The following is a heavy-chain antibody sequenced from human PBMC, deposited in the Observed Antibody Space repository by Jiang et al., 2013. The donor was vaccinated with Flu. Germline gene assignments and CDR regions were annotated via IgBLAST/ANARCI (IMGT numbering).Heavy chain of an antibody. V-gene: IGHV3-73*01. CDR2: IRSKANSYAT. CDR3: TIPSGEGWLDP. J-gene: IGHJ5*02. D-gene: IGHD7-27*01. Sequence: VQLLESGGGLVQPGGSLKLSCAASGFTFSGSAMHWVRQASGKGLEWVGRIRSKANSYATAYAASVTGRFTISRDDSKNTAYLHMNSLKTEDTAVYYCTIPSGEGWLDPWGQGALVTVST. CDR1: GFTFSGSA.